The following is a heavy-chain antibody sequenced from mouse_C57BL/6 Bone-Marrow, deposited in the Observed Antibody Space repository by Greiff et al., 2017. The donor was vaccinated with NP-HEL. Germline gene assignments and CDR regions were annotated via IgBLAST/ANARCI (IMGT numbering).Heavy chain of an antibody. Sequence: EVMLVESGGDLVKPGGSLKLPCAASGFTFSSYGRSWVRQTPDKRLGWVATISSGGSYTYYPDSVKGRFTISRDNAKNTLYLQMSSLKSEDTAMYYCARHYYSNYFDYWGQGTTLTVSS. CDR2: ISSGGSYT. V-gene: IGHV5-6*01. CDR3: ARHYYSNYFDY. CDR1: GFTFSSYG. J-gene: IGHJ2*01. D-gene: IGHD2-5*01.